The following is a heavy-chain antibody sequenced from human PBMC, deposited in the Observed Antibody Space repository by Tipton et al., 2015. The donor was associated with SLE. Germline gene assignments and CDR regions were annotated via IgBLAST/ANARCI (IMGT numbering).Heavy chain of an antibody. V-gene: IGHV4-59*01. CDR3: ARDLSSSWYWFDP. Sequence: TLSLTCSVSGGSINAYYWSWIRQPPGKGLEWIGYIYYSGSTNYNPSLKSRVTISVDTSKNQFSLKLSSVTAADTAVYYCARDLSSSWYWFDPWGQGTLVTVSS. D-gene: IGHD6-13*01. CDR2: IYYSGST. J-gene: IGHJ5*02. CDR1: GGSINAYY.